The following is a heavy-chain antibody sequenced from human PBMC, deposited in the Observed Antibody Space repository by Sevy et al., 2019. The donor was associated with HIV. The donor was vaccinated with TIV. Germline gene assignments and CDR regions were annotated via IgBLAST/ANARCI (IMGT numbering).Heavy chain of an antibody. CDR2: INWNGATT. Sequence: GGSLRLSCAASGFTFDDYEMNWVRQTPGKGLEWVSGINWNGATTGYTDSVKGRFAISRDNARNTLSLQMNNLRGEDSAFYYCARLRSCGGDCYYFDNWGQRTLVTVSS. J-gene: IGHJ4*02. CDR1: GFTFDDYE. D-gene: IGHD2-21*02. CDR3: ARLRSCGGDCYYFDN. V-gene: IGHV3-20*04.